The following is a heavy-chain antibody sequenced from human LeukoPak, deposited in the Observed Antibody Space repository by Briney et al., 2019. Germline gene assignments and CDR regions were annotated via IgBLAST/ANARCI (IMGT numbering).Heavy chain of an antibody. D-gene: IGHD3-22*01. CDR1: GFTFSSYD. CDR2: IGTAGDS. Sequence: GGSLRLSCAASGFTFSSYDMHWVRQAAGKGLEWVSVIGTAGDSYYPGSVKGRFTISRENAKNSFYLQMNNLRAGDTAVYYCVRGGSSGYWSLTDFDYWGQGTLVTVSS. J-gene: IGHJ4*02. V-gene: IGHV3-13*01. CDR3: VRGGSSGYWSLTDFDY.